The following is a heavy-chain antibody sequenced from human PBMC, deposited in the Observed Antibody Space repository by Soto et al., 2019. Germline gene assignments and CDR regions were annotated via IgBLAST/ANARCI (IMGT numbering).Heavy chain of an antibody. CDR1: GFTFSSDA. Sequence: GGSLRLSCAASGFTFSSDAMHWVRQAPGKGLEWVAVISYDGSNKYYADSVKGRFTISRDNSKNTLYLQMNSLRAEDTAVYYCARAGSVTYYYDSSGYPNWFDPWGQGTLVTVAS. V-gene: IGHV3-30-3*01. CDR2: ISYDGSNK. CDR3: ARAGSVTYYYDSSGYPNWFDP. J-gene: IGHJ5*02. D-gene: IGHD3-22*01.